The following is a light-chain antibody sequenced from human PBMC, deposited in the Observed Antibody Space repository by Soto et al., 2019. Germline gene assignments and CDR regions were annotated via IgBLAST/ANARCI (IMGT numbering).Light chain of an antibody. Sequence: DIQMTQSPSTLSASVGERVTITCRASQSIGSWLAWYQQKPGKAPKLLIYKASSLESGVPSRFSGSGSGTEFTLTISSLQPDDFATYYCQQYNSYPYTFGQGTKLEIK. CDR1: QSIGSW. J-gene: IGKJ2*01. V-gene: IGKV1-5*03. CDR3: QQYNSYPYT. CDR2: KAS.